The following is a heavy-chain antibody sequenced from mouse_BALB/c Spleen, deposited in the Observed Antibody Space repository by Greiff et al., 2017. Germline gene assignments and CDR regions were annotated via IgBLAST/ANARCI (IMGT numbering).Heavy chain of an antibody. J-gene: IGHJ3*01. V-gene: IGHV14-4*02. D-gene: IGHD2-2*01. CDR1: GFTIKDYY. CDR2: IDPDNGDT. CDR3: NACYYGYDIAY. Sequence: EVQLQQSGAELVRSGASVKLSCTASGFTIKDYYMHWVKQRPEQGLEWIGWIDPDNGDTEYAPKFQGKATMTADTSSNTAYLQLSSLTSEDTAVYYSNACYYGYDIAYWGQGTLVTVSA.